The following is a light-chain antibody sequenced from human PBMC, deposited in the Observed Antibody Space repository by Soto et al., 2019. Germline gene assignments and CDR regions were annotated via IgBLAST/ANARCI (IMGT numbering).Light chain of an antibody. J-gene: IGKJ4*01. CDR1: QTISSY. CDR3: QQSYSLLT. CDR2: AAS. Sequence: DIQMTQSPSSLSAYVGDRVTITCRASQTISSYLNWYQQKPGKAPKLLIYAASGLQSGVPSRFSGSGSGTDFTLTISSLQPEDFATYYCQQSYSLLTFGGGTKVEI. V-gene: IGKV1-39*01.